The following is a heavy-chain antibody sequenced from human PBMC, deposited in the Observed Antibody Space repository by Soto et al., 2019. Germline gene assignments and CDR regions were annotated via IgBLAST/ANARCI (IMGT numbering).Heavy chain of an antibody. D-gene: IGHD5-12*01. CDR3: AREGNLGRWLQPLDF. V-gene: IGHV4-34*01. CDR2: INHSGNT. CDR1: GGSFSGYY. Sequence: SETLSLTCAVYGGSFSGYYWSWIRQPPGKGLEWIGEINHSGNTNYNPSLKSRVTMSVDTSKNQFSLRLSSVTAADTAKYFCAREGNLGRWLQPLDFWGQGTLVT. J-gene: IGHJ4*02.